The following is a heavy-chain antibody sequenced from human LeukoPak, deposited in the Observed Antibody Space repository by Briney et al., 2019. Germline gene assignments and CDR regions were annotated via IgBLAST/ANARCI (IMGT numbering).Heavy chain of an antibody. D-gene: IGHD3-10*01. CDR3: VATRVCGGVLLRPNCLYFEN. V-gene: IGHV3-30*03. CDR1: GFTFSSYV. CDR2: IPYDRSNK. Sequence: QTGGSLRLSCAASGFTFSSYVMSWVRQAPGKGLEWVAVIPYDRSNKYYADSVKGRFTISRDNSKNTLFLQMNSLRAEDTAVYYCVATRVCGGVLLRPNCLYFENWGQGTLVSVSS. J-gene: IGHJ4*02.